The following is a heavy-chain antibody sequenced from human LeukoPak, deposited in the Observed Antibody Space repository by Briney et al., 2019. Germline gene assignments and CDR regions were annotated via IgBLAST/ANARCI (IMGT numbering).Heavy chain of an antibody. CDR3: ARTSIRTNGNNWFDP. CDR2: IYYSGST. J-gene: IGHJ5*02. D-gene: IGHD2-8*01. CDR1: GGSISSYY. Sequence: SETLSLTCTVSGGSISSYYWSWIRQPPGKGLEWIGHIYYSGSTNYNPSLKSRVTISVDTSKNQFSLKLSSVTAADTAVYYCARTSIRTNGNNWFDPWGQGTLVTVSS. V-gene: IGHV4-59*01.